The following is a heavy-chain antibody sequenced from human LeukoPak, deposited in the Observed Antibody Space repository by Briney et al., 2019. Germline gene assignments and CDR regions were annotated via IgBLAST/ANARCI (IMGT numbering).Heavy chain of an antibody. CDR1: GGSISSGSYY. CDR2: IYTSGST. D-gene: IGHD1-14*01. CDR3: AREATYSRGDWFDP. V-gene: IGHV4-61*02. J-gene: IGHJ5*02. Sequence: SQTLSLTCTVSGGSISSGSYYWSWIRQPAGKGLEWIGRIYTSGSTNYNPSLKSRVTISVDTSKNQFSLKLSSVTAADTAVYYCAREATYSRGDWFDPWGQGTLVTVSS.